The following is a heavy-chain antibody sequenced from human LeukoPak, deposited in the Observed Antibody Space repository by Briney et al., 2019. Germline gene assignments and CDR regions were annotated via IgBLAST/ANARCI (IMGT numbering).Heavy chain of an antibody. CDR2: ISWNSGSI. CDR1: GFTFDDYA. J-gene: IGHJ6*03. D-gene: IGHD2-2*01. Sequence: GGSLRLSCAASGFTFDDYAMHWVRQAPGKGLEWVSGISWNSGSIGYADSVKGRFTISRDNAKNSLYLQMNSLRAEDTAVYYCARNQIGYCSSTSCKRLRYFDLENYYMDVWGKGTTVTVSS. V-gene: IGHV3-9*01. CDR3: ARNQIGYCSSTSCKRLRYFDLENYYMDV.